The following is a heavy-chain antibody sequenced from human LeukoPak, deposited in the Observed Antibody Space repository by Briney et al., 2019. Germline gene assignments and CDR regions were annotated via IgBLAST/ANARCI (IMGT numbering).Heavy chain of an antibody. CDR1: GFTFSSYC. V-gene: IGHV3-23*01. D-gene: IGHD6-13*01. Sequence: PGGSLRLSCGASGFTFSSYCMSWVRQAPGKGLEWVSGISDIGASTNYADSVKGRFTMSRDNSKNTLYLQLNSLRADDTAVYFCARPSSGNSWSPPDYWGQGTLVTVSS. J-gene: IGHJ4*02. CDR2: ISDIGAST. CDR3: ARPSSGNSWSPPDY.